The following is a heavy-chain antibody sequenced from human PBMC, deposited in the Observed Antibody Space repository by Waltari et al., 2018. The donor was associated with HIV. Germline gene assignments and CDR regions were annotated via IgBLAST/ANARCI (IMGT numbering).Heavy chain of an antibody. J-gene: IGHJ6*02. D-gene: IGHD6-13*01. Sequence: QVQLVQSGAEVKKPGSSVKVSCKASGGTFSSYAISWVRQAPGQGLEWMGRIIPILSIANYAQKFQGRVTITADKSTSTAYMERSSLRSEDTAVYYCARENSSSLRSPYHYYGMDVWGQGTTVTVSS. CDR3: ARENSSSLRSPYHYYGMDV. V-gene: IGHV1-69*04. CDR2: IIPILSIA. CDR1: GGTFSSYA.